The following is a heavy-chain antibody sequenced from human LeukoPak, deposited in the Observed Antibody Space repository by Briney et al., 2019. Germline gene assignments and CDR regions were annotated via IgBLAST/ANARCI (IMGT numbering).Heavy chain of an antibody. CDR1: GGSISSYY. CDR3: ARGGWAGYYDSSGYQTYNWFDP. Sequence: ETLSLTCTVSGGSISSYYWSWIRQPPGKGLEWIGYSNYSGLTNYNPSLKSRVNISVDTSKNQFSLKLSSVTAADTAVYYCARGGWAGYYDSSGYQTYNWFDPWGQGTLVTVSS. D-gene: IGHD3-22*01. J-gene: IGHJ5*02. CDR2: SNYSGLT. V-gene: IGHV4-59*01.